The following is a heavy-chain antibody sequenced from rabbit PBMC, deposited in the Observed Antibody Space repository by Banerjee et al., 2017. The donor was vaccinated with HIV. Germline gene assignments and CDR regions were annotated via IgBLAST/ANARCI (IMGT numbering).Heavy chain of an antibody. Sequence: QEQLEESGGDLVKPEGSLTLTCTASGLDFSSSYWICWVRQAPGKGPEWIACIYPGSSGSTYYASWAKGRFTISKTSSTTVTLQMTSLTAADTATYFCARAYDTVVYFRALNLWGQGTLVTVS. J-gene: IGHJ4*01. CDR2: IYPGSSGST. CDR1: GLDFSSSYW. V-gene: IGHV1S45*01. CDR3: ARAYDTVVYFRALNL. D-gene: IGHD3-1*01.